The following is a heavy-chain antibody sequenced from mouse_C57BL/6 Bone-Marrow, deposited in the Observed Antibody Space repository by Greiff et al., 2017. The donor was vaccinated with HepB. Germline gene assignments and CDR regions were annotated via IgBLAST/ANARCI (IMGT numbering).Heavy chain of an antibody. Sequence: VQLVESGGGLVKPGGSLKLSCAASGFTFSSYAMSWVRQTPEKRLEWVATISDGGSYTYYPDNVKGRFTISRDNAKNNLYLQMSHLKSEDTAMYYCARFTTVDYYAMDYWGQGTSVTVSS. CDR1: GFTFSSYA. J-gene: IGHJ4*01. D-gene: IGHD1-1*01. V-gene: IGHV5-4*01. CDR3: ARFTTVDYYAMDY. CDR2: ISDGGSYT.